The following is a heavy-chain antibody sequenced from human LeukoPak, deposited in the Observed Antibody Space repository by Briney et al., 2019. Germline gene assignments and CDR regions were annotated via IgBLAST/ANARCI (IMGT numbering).Heavy chain of an antibody. D-gene: IGHD5-12*01. CDR2: ITSSSRMI. Sequence: GGSLRLSCAASGFIFSSYTMNWVRQAPGKGLEWVSYITSSSRMIYYADSVKGRFTISRDNAKNSLYLQLNSLRAEDTAVYYCAREAVATSTTIYYYYYMDVWGKGTTVTASS. CDR1: GFIFSSYT. CDR3: AREAVATSTTIYYYYYMDV. V-gene: IGHV3-48*01. J-gene: IGHJ6*03.